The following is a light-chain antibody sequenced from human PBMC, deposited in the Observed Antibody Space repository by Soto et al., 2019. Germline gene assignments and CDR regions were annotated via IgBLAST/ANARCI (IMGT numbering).Light chain of an antibody. Sequence: EIMLTQSPATLSLSPGERATLSCRASQSVSSTALVWDQQKPGQAPRLLIYGASTRTTGTPDRFSGSGSGTDFTLTISRQEPEDFAVYYCHQFGNSFITFGQGPEVEV. V-gene: IGKV3-20*01. CDR3: HQFGNSFIT. J-gene: IGKJ1*01. CDR2: GAS. CDR1: QSVSSTA.